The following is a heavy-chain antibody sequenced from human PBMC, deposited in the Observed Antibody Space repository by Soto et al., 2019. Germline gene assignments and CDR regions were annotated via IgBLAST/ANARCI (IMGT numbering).Heavy chain of an antibody. J-gene: IGHJ3*02. Sequence: SETLSLTCTVSGGSISSGGYYWSWIRQHPGKGLEWIGCIYYSGSTYYNPSLKSRVTISVDTSKNQFSLKLSSVTAADTAVYYCASYYDILTGYYMNRPGDAFDIWGQGTMVTVSS. CDR2: IYYSGST. V-gene: IGHV4-39*01. CDR3: ASYYDILTGYYMNRPGDAFDI. CDR1: GGSISSGGYY. D-gene: IGHD3-9*01.